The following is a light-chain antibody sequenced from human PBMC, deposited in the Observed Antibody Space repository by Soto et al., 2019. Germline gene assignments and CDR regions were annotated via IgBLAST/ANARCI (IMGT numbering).Light chain of an antibody. J-gene: IGKJ4*01. CDR3: QQYSDSPLT. Sequence: EMVLTQSPGTLSLSPGERATLSCRASQTVRTNYLAWFQHKPGQAPRLLIYGASSRATGIPDRFSGSGSGTDFTLTIISLEREDFAVYFCQQYSDSPLTFGGGTKVEIK. V-gene: IGKV3-20*01. CDR2: GAS. CDR1: QTVRTNY.